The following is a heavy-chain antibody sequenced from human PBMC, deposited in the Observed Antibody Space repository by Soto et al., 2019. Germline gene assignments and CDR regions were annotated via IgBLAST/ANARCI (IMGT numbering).Heavy chain of an antibody. J-gene: IGHJ4*02. D-gene: IGHD3-10*01. CDR2: ISGDGSVT. CDR3: ARDLWGSFDY. CDR1: GFTFKTYW. Sequence: GGSLRLSCAASGFTFKTYWMHWVRQTPGKGLVWVSRISGDGSVTTYADSVKGRFNISRDNAKNTLYLQVNSLRVEDTGIYFCARDLWGSFDYWGQGALVTVSS. V-gene: IGHV3-74*01.